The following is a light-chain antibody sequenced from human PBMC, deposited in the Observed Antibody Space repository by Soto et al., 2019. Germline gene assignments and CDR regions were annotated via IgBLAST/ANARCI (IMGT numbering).Light chain of an antibody. V-gene: IGKV1-39*01. J-gene: IGKJ1*01. CDR2: AAS. Sequence: DIQMTQSPSSLSASVGDRVAITCRASQTISMSLNWYQQQPGKAPKLLIYAASSLQSGVPSRFSGSGSGTDFPLTISSLQPEDFATYYCQQSHSLPRTFGQGTRVEIK. CDR1: QTISMS. CDR3: QQSHSLPRT.